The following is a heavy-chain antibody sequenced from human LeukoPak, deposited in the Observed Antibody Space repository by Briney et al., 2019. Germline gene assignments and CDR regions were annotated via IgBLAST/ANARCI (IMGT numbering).Heavy chain of an antibody. D-gene: IGHD3-22*01. V-gene: IGHV4-34*01. CDR1: GGSFSGYY. J-gene: IGHJ4*02. CDR3: ARLYYDSSGYPS. CDR2: INHSGST. Sequence: PSETLSLTCAVYGGSFSGYYWSWIRQPPGKGLEWIGEINHSGSTNYNPSLKSRVTISVDTSKNQFSLKLSSVTAADTAVYYCARLYYDSSGYPSWGQGTLVTVSS.